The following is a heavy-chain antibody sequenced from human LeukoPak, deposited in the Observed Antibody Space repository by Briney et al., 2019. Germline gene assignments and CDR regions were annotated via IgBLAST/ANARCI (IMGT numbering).Heavy chain of an antibody. Sequence: GGSLRLSCTASGFTFSSYGMHWVRRAPGKGLEWVAVISYDGSNKYYADSVKGRFTISRDNSKNTLYLQMNNLRAEDTAVYYCAKGEDGGAFDIWGQGTMVTVSS. CDR3: AKGEDGGAFDI. V-gene: IGHV3-30*18. J-gene: IGHJ3*02. CDR1: GFTFSSYG. D-gene: IGHD3-16*01. CDR2: ISYDGSNK.